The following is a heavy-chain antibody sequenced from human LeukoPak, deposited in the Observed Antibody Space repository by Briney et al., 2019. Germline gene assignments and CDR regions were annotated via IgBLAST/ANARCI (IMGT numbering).Heavy chain of an antibody. CDR1: GGSISSYY. D-gene: IGHD6-13*01. CDR3: ARLGQQLSYYMDV. CDR2: IYYSGST. V-gene: IGHV4-59*08. J-gene: IGHJ6*03. Sequence: SETLSLTCTVSGGSISSYYWSWIRQPPGKGPEWIGYIYYSGSTNYNPSLKSRVTISVDTSKNQFSLKLSSVTAADTAVYYCARLGQQLSYYMDVWGKGTTVTVSS.